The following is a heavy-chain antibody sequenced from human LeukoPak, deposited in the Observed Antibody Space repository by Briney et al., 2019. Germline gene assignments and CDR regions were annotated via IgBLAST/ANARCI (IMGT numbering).Heavy chain of an antibody. D-gene: IGHD3-10*01. J-gene: IGHJ3*02. CDR1: GFTFSSYT. V-gene: IGHV3-21*01. Sequence: GGSLRLSCAASGFTFSSYTMKWVRQAPGKGPEWVSSISSRSSYIYYADSVKGRFTISRDNAESSLYMQMNSLRAEDKAVYYCARNTWFGEGIDAFDIWGQGTMVTVSS. CDR3: ARNTWFGEGIDAFDI. CDR2: ISSRSSYI.